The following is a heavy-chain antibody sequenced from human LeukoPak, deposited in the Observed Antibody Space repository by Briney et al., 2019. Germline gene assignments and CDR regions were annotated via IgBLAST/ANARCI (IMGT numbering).Heavy chain of an antibody. CDR1: GFTFSRHG. CDR2: ISNDGSRK. D-gene: IGHD3-3*01. Sequence: PGGSLRLSCAPSGFTFSRHGMHWVRQAPGKGLEWVATISNDGSRKYYAHSVEGRFTISRDNSKNTLYLQMDCLRAEDTAVYYCARDRAWNYFDYWGQGTLVTVSS. CDR3: ARDRAWNYFDY. V-gene: IGHV3-30*03. J-gene: IGHJ4*02.